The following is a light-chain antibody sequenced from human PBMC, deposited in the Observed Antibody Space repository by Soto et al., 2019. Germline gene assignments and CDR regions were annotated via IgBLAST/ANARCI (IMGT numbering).Light chain of an antibody. CDR1: SSNIGSNT. J-gene: IGLJ1*01. CDR3: AAWEDSLNGYV. Sequence: QLVLTQPPSASGTPGQRVTISCSGSSSNIGSNTVNWYQQLPGTAPKLLIYSIYQRPSGVPDRFSGSESGTSASLAISGLQTEDEAEYYCAAWEDSLNGYVFGTGTKFTVL. CDR2: SIY. V-gene: IGLV1-44*01.